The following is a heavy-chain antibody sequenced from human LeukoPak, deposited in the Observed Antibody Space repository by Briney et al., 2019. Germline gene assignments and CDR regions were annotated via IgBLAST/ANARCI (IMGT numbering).Heavy chain of an antibody. V-gene: IGHV3-23*01. CDR1: GFTFSTYA. CDR3: ARNYCDY. CDR2: ISGSGGST. Sequence: PGGSLRLSCAAPGFTFSTYAMSWVRQAPGKGLEWVSGISGSGGSTYYADSVKGRFTIPRDNSKNTLYLQMNNLRAEDTAVYYCARNYCDYWGQGTLVTVSS. J-gene: IGHJ4*02.